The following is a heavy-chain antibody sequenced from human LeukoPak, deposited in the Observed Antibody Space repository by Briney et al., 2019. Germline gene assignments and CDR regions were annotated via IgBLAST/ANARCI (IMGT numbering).Heavy chain of an antibody. J-gene: IGHJ4*02. CDR2: MNPNSGNT. CDR3: ATPKYSYSYGGYNYFDY. D-gene: IGHD5-18*01. Sequence: ASVKVSCKASGYTFTSYDINWVRQATGQGLEWMGWMNPNSGNTGYAQKFQGRVTITRNTSISTAYMELSSLRSEDTAVYYCATPKYSYSYGGYNYFDYWGQGTLVTVSS. CDR1: GYTFTSYD. V-gene: IGHV1-8*03.